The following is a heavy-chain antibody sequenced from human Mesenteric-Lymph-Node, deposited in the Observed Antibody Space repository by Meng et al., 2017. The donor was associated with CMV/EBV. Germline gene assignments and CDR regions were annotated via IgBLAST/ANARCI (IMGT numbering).Heavy chain of an antibody. CDR1: GFSVSSKY. V-gene: IGHV3-53*05. Sequence: GESLKISCAVSGFSVSSKYMSWVRQAPGKGLEWVSVMYSDGKTFYGDSVKGRFTISRDNSKNTLYLQMSSLRAEDTAVYYCARDSGDGQQLEHGDFWGQGTLVTVSS. CDR3: ARDSGDGQQLEHGDF. J-gene: IGHJ4*02. D-gene: IGHD6-13*01. CDR2: MYSDGKT.